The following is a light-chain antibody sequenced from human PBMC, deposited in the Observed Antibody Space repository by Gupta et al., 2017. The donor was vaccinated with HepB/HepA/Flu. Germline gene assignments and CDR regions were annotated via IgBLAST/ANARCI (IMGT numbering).Light chain of an antibody. J-gene: IGKJ1*01. Sequence: DIVMTQSPDSLAVSLGERATINCKSSQSVLYSSNNNNYLAWYQQKPGQPPKLLIYWASTRESGVPDRFSGSGSGTDFTLTISRLQAEDVAVYYCQQYDSTPRTFGPGTKVEIK. CDR1: QSVLYSSNNNNY. CDR2: WAS. CDR3: QQYDSTPRT. V-gene: IGKV4-1*01.